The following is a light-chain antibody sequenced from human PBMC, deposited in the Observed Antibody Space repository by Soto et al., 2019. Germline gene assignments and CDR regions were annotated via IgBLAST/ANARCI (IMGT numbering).Light chain of an antibody. Sequence: QSVLTQPASVSGSPGQSITISCTGTSSDVGGYNYVSWYQQHSGKAPKLMIYEVINRPSGVSNRFYGSKYGNTASLTISGLQDEDEDDYYCSSYTSSNTWVFGGGTKVTVL. CDR2: EVI. V-gene: IGLV2-14*01. J-gene: IGLJ3*02. CDR1: SSDVGGYNY. CDR3: SSYTSSNTWV.